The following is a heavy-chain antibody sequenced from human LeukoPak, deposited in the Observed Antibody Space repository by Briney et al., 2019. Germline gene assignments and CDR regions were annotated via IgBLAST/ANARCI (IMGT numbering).Heavy chain of an antibody. CDR2: IYHSGST. J-gene: IGHJ4*02. CDR1: GYSISSGYY. D-gene: IGHD3-22*01. CDR3: ARDPYYYDSSGYYRNAYFDY. V-gene: IGHV4-38-2*02. Sequence: PSETLSLTCTVSGYSISSGYYWGWIRQPPGKGLEWIGSIYHSGSTYYDPSLKSRVTISVDTSKNRFSLKLSSVTAADTAVYYCARDPYYYDSSGYYRNAYFDYWGQGTPVTVSS.